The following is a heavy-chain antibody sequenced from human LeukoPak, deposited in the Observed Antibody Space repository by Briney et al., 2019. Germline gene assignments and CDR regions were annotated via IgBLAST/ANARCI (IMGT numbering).Heavy chain of an antibody. Sequence: SETLSLTCTVSGDSINNFWTWIRQPPGKGLEWLGYIYSRGTTAYNPSLESRLTMSTDTSKNQFSLTLRPVTTADTAVYFCARVTRTHDAFDVWGQPIMVTVSS. D-gene: IGHD2-21*02. CDR1: GDSINNF. CDR2: IYSRGTT. CDR3: ARVTRTHDAFDV. J-gene: IGHJ3*01. V-gene: IGHV4-59*01.